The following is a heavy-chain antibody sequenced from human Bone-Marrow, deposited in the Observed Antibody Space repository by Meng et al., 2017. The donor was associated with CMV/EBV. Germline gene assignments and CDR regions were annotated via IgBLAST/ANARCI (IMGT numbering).Heavy chain of an antibody. D-gene: IGHD1-26*01. CDR1: GGSFSGYY. J-gene: IGHJ4*02. Sequence: SETLSLTCAVYGGSFSGYYWSWIRQPPGKGLEWIGEINHSGSTNYNPSLKSRVTISVDTSKNQFSLKLSSVTAADTAVYYCARRYGELWGQGTLVTVSS. V-gene: IGHV4-34*01. CDR3: ARRYGEL. CDR2: INHSGST.